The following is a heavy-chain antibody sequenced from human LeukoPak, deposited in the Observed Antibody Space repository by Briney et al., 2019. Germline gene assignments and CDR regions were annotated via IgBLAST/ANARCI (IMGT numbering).Heavy chain of an antibody. CDR1: GFTFSSYA. J-gene: IGHJ4*02. CDR3: AKDSYDFWSGHSSR. CDR2: ISGSGGST. D-gene: IGHD3-3*01. V-gene: IGHV3-23*01. Sequence: PGGSLRLSCAASGFTFSSYAMSWVRQAPGKGLEWVSAISGSGGSTYYADSVKGRFTISRDNSKNTLYLQMNSLRAEDTAVYYCAKDSYDFWSGHSSRWGQGTLVTVSS.